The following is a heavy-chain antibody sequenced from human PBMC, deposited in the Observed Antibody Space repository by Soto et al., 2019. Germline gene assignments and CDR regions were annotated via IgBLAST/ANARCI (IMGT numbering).Heavy chain of an antibody. J-gene: IGHJ4*02. D-gene: IGHD6-13*01. V-gene: IGHV3-33*01. CDR3: ASVVAAAETSDY. CDR2: IWYDGSNK. Sequence: PGGSLRHSCAEAGFVYIGGRMLMVRQAPGKGLEWVEVIWYDGSNKYYADSVKGRFTISRDNSKNTLYLQMNSLGAEDTAVYYCASVVAAAETSDYWGQGTLVTVS. CDR1: GFVYIGGR.